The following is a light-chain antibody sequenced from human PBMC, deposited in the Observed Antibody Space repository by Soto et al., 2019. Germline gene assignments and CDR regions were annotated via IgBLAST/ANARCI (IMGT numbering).Light chain of an antibody. J-gene: IGKJ1*01. CDR1: QGIRND. V-gene: IGKV1-17*01. CDR2: AAS. Sequence: DLQMTQFPSSLSASVGDRVTITCRASQGIRNDLGWYQQKPGKAPKRLIYAASSLQSGVPSRFSGRGSGTEFTLAISSLQPEDSATFYCLQHSTYPLTFGQGTKVEIK. CDR3: LQHSTYPLT.